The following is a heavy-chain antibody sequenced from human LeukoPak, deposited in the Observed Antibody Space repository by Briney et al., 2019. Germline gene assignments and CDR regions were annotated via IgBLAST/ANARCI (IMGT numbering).Heavy chain of an antibody. CDR1: GYSISSGYY. J-gene: IGHJ5*02. Sequence: SETLSLTCTVSGYSISSGYYWGWIRQPPGKGLEWIGSIYHSGSTYYNPSLKSRVTISVDTSKNQFSLKLSSVTAADTAVYYCARILGIAVAGDGVDWFDPWGQGTLVTVSS. CDR3: ARILGIAVAGDGVDWFDP. CDR2: IYHSGST. V-gene: IGHV4-38-2*02. D-gene: IGHD6-19*01.